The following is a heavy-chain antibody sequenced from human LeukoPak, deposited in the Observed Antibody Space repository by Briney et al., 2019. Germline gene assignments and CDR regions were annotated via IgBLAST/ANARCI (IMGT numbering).Heavy chain of an antibody. Sequence: SETLSLTCAVYGGSFSGYYWSWIRQPPGKGLEWIGEINHSGSTNYNPSLKSQVTISVDTSKNQFSLKLSSVTAADTAVYYCARRSLKPAARPGLDPWGQGTLVTVSS. J-gene: IGHJ5*02. D-gene: IGHD6-6*01. V-gene: IGHV4-34*01. CDR2: INHSGST. CDR3: ARRSLKPAARPGLDP. CDR1: GGSFSGYY.